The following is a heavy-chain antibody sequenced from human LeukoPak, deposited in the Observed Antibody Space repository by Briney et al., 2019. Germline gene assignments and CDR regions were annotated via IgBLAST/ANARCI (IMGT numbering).Heavy chain of an antibody. D-gene: IGHD3-16*01. Sequence: PSETLSLTCTVSGYSISSGYYWGWIRQPPGKGLEWIGSIYHSGSTYYNPSLKSRVTISVDTSKNQFSLKLSSVTAADTAVYYCAKEWNDYVWGSSPPFFDYWGQGTLVTVSS. J-gene: IGHJ4*02. CDR2: IYHSGST. CDR3: AKEWNDYVWGSSPPFFDY. V-gene: IGHV4-38-2*02. CDR1: GYSISSGYY.